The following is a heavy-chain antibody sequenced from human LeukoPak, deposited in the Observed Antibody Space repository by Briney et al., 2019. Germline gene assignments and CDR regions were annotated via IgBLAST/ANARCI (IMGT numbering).Heavy chain of an antibody. D-gene: IGHD2-15*01. CDR1: GFTFSNYW. CDR2: INEDGKKK. J-gene: IGHJ4*02. CDR3: AREGRGHIVVVVAASNYFDY. V-gene: IGHV3-7*01. Sequence: GGSLRLSCTTSGFTFSNYWMSWVRQAPGKGLEWVANINEDGKKKYYVDSVKGRFTISRDNSKNTLYLQMNSLRAEDTAVYYCAREGRGHIVVVVAASNYFDYWGQGTLVTVSS.